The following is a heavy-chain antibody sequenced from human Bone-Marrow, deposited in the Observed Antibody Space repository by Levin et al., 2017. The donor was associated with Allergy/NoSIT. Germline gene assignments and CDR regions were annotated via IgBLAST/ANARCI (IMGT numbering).Heavy chain of an antibody. CDR3: TTCNIFGYYGMDV. V-gene: IGHV3-15*01. D-gene: IGHD2-21*01. J-gene: IGHJ6*02. CDR2: IKTKPEGETT. CDR1: TFSLSNVW. Sequence: GGSLRLSCAASTFSLSNVWMSWARQAPGKGLEWVGLIKTKPEGETTEYAAPVKGRFTISRDDSKNTVYLEMNSLKSDDTAVYYCTTCNIFGYYGMDVWGQGTTVTVSS.